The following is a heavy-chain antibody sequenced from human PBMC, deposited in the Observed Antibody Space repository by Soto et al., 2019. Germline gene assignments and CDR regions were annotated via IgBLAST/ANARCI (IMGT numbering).Heavy chain of an antibody. Sequence: ASVKVSCKASGGTFSSYTISWVRQAPGQGLEWMGRIIPILGIANYAQKFQGRVTITADKSTSTAYMELSSLRSEDTAVYYCARGYCSSTSCHPVDYWGQGTLVTVSS. V-gene: IGHV1-69*02. J-gene: IGHJ4*02. D-gene: IGHD2-2*01. CDR1: GGTFSSYT. CDR3: ARGYCSSTSCHPVDY. CDR2: IIPILGIA.